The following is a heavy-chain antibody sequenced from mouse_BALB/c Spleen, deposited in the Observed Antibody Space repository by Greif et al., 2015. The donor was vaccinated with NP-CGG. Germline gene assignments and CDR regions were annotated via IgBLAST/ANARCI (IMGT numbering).Heavy chain of an antibody. CDR3: ARWDYYGSSYYFDY. Sequence: EVMLVESGPGLVKPSQSLSLTCTVTGYSITSDYAWNWIRQFPGNKLEWMGYISYSGSTSYNPSLKSRISITRDTSKNQFFLQLNSVTTEDTATYYCARWDYYGSSYYFDYWGQGTTLTVSS. CDR2: ISYSGST. CDR1: GYSITSDYA. V-gene: IGHV3-2*02. J-gene: IGHJ2*01. D-gene: IGHD1-1*01.